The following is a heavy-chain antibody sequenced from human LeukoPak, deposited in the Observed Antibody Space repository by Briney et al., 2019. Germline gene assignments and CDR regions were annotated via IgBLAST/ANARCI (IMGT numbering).Heavy chain of an antibody. J-gene: IGHJ4*02. Sequence: SETLSLTCTVSGGSISSSSYYWGWIRQPPGKGLEWIGSIYYSGSTYYNPSLKSRVTISVDTSKNQFSLKLSSVTAADTAVYYCARSGGDLYYFDYWGQGTLVTVSS. CDR1: GGSISSSSYY. D-gene: IGHD2-21*01. CDR2: IYYSGST. CDR3: ARSGGDLYYFDY. V-gene: IGHV4-39*07.